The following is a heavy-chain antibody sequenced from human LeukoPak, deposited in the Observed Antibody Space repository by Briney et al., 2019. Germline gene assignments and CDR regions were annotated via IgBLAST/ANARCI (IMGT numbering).Heavy chain of an antibody. CDR1: GYTFTRYY. CDR3: ARLSRHYDILTGYQSYYFDY. Sequence: GASVKVSCKASGYTFTRYYMHWVRQAPGQGLEWMGIINPSGGNTNYAQKFQGRVTMTRDMSTSTVYMELSSLRSEDTAVYYCARLSRHYDILTGYQSYYFDYWGQGTLVTVSS. D-gene: IGHD3-9*01. J-gene: IGHJ4*02. CDR2: INPSGGNT. V-gene: IGHV1-46*01.